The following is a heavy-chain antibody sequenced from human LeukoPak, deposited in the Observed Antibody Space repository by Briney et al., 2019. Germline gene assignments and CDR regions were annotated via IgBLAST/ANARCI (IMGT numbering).Heavy chain of an antibody. Sequence: ASLKVSCKAFGFTFTDHYMHWVRQAPGQGLEWMGWINGKSGVTFYAQQFQDRITVTRDTSISTMYLELNRLTSADTAIYYCARDFDWGPDYWGPGTLVAVSS. V-gene: IGHV1-2*02. CDR2: INGKSGVT. CDR1: GFTFTDHY. CDR3: ARDFDWGPDY. J-gene: IGHJ4*02. D-gene: IGHD3-16*01.